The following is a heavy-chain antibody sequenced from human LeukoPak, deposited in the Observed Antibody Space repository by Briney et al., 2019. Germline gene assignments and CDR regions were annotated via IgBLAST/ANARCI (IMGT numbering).Heavy chain of an antibody. CDR2: IYYSGST. CDR3: ARASHDYGDYSHFDY. CDR1: GGSISSSSYY. Sequence: SETLSLTCTVSGGSISSSSYYWGWIRQPPGKGLEWIGSIYYSGSTYYNPSLKSRVTISVDKSKNQFSLKLSSLTAADTAMYYCARASHDYGDYSHFDYWGQGTLVTVSS. J-gene: IGHJ4*02. V-gene: IGHV4-39*07. D-gene: IGHD4-17*01.